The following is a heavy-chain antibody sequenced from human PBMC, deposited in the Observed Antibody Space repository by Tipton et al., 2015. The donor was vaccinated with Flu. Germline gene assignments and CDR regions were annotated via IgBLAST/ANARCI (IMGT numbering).Heavy chain of an antibody. Sequence: TLSLTCTVSGGSISRYYWSWVRQTPGKGLEWIGYIYYSGSTSYNSSLMSRVTISVDTSKDQFSLKLSSVTAADTAVYYCARGYHGSGNYSPVGIDSWGQGTLVTVSS. D-gene: IGHD3-10*01. V-gene: IGHV4-59*12. CDR3: ARGYHGSGNYSPVGIDS. CDR2: IYYSGST. J-gene: IGHJ4*02. CDR1: GGSISRYY.